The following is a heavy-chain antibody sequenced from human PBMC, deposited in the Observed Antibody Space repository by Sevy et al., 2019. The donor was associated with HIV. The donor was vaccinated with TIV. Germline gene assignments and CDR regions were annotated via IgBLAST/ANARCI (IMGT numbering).Heavy chain of an antibody. CDR3: AKGNSGDAFDI. J-gene: IGHJ3*02. Sequence: GWSLRISCAASGFTFSSYRMNWVRQAPGKGLEWVSSISSSSSYIYYADSVKGRFTISRDNAKNSLYLQMNSLRAEDTAVYYCAKGNSGDAFDIWGQGTMVTVSS. D-gene: IGHD6-25*01. CDR1: GFTFSSYR. CDR2: ISSSSSYI. V-gene: IGHV3-21*01.